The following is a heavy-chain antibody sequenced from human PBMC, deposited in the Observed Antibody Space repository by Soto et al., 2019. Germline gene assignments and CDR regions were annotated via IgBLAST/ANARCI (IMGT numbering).Heavy chain of an antibody. V-gene: IGHV1-8*01. CDR2: MNPNSSNT. CDR1: GYTFTSYD. CDR3: ERHPYGSGPNWFDP. D-gene: IGHD3-10*01. Sequence: ASVKVSCKASGYTFTSYDINWVRQATGQGLEWMGWMNPNSSNTGYAQKFQGRVTMTRNTSISTAYMELSSLRSEDTAVYYCERHPYGSGPNWFDPWGQGTLVTVSS. J-gene: IGHJ5*02.